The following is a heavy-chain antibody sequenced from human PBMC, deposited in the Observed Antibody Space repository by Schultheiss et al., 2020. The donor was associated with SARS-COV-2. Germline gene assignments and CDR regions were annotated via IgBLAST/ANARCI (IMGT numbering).Heavy chain of an antibody. D-gene: IGHD3-22*01. J-gene: IGHJ4*02. Sequence: GESLKISCKASGYTFTSYDINWVRQATGQGLEWMGWMNPNSGNTGYAQKFQGRVTMTRDTSISTAYMELSRLRSDDTAVYYCARAQPYYYDSSGYLNYWGQGTLVTVSS. CDR3: ARAQPYYYDSSGYLNY. CDR2: MNPNSGNT. V-gene: IGHV1-8*01. CDR1: GYTFTSYD.